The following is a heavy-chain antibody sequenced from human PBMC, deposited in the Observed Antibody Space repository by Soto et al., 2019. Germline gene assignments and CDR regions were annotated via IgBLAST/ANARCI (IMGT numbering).Heavy chain of an antibody. D-gene: IGHD2-2*01. Sequence: GGSLRLSCAASGFTFSSYAMSWVRQAPGKGLEWVSLISGSGTGKYYADSVEGRFTISRDNSKNTLYMQMNSLRAEDSAVYYCAKGGPAPYYFYGMDVWGQGTTVTVSS. CDR2: ISGSGTGK. J-gene: IGHJ6*02. CDR3: AKGGPAPYYFYGMDV. V-gene: IGHV3-23*01. CDR1: GFTFSSYA.